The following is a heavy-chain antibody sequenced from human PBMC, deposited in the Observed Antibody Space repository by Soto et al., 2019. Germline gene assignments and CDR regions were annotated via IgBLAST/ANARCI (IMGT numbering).Heavy chain of an antibody. CDR3: ARDRYYYGSGSPQMDV. Sequence: QVQLVQSGAEVKKPGSSVKVSCKASGGTFSSYAISWVRQAPGQGLEWMGGIIPIFGTANYAQKFQGRVTIPADESTSTAYMELSSLRSEDTAVYYCARDRYYYGSGSPQMDVWGQGTTVTVSS. CDR2: IIPIFGTA. V-gene: IGHV1-69*12. D-gene: IGHD3-10*01. J-gene: IGHJ6*02. CDR1: GGTFSSYA.